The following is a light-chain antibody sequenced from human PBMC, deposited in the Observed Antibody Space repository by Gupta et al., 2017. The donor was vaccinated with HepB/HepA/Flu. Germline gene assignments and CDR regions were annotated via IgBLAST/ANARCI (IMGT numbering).Light chain of an antibody. CDR3: GTWDSSLSAGL. V-gene: IGLV1-51*01. Sequence: QSVLTLPPSVSAAPGQKFTISCFGSSSNIGNNYVSWYQQLPGTAPKLLIYDNNKRPSGIPDRFSGSKSGTSATLGITGLQTGDEADYYCGTWDSSLSAGLFGGGTKLTVL. J-gene: IGLJ2*01. CDR1: SSNIGNNY. CDR2: DNN.